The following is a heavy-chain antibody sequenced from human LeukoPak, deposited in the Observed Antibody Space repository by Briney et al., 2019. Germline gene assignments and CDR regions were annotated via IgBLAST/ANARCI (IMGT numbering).Heavy chain of an antibody. CDR1: GYSFTSYW. CDR2: IYPGDSDH. V-gene: IGHV5-51*01. CDR3: ARHTYGGNSGADY. J-gene: IGHJ4*02. D-gene: IGHD4-23*01. Sequence: GESLNISCKGSGYSFTSYWIGWVRQMPGKGLEWMGIIYPGDSDHRYSPSFKGQVTITAEKSISPAYLQWSSLKASDTAMYYCARHTYGGNSGADYWGQGTLVTVSS.